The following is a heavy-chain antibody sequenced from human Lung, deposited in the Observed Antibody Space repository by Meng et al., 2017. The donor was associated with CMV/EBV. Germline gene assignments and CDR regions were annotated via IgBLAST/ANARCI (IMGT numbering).Heavy chain of an antibody. CDR2: IYSGGST. Sequence: SCAASEFTVSSNYMSWVRQAPGKVLEWVSVIYSGGSTYYADSVKGRFTISRDNSKNTLYLHMNSLRAEDTAVYYCARMPKWLGAHFDYWGQGTLVTVSS. V-gene: IGHV3-66*02. CDR3: ARMPKWLGAHFDY. J-gene: IGHJ4*02. D-gene: IGHD6-19*01. CDR1: EFTVSSNY.